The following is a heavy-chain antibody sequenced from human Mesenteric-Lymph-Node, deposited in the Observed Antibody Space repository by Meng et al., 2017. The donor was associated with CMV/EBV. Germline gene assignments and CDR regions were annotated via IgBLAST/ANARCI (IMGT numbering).Heavy chain of an antibody. J-gene: IGHJ4*02. Sequence: TLSLTCAVYGGSSSNYYWSWIRQPPGKGLEWIGEINHSGSTTYNPSLKSRVTISVDTSKNQFSLKLTSVTAADTAIYYCARDEVGTGTWGQGTLVTVSS. CDR2: INHSGST. D-gene: IGHD1/OR15-1a*01. CDR1: GGSSSNYY. CDR3: ARDEVGTGT. V-gene: IGHV4-34*01.